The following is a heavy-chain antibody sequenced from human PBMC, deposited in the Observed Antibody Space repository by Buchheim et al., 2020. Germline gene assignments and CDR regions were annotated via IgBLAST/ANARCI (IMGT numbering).Heavy chain of an antibody. CDR2: MHYSGST. CDR1: GGSISSSSYY. J-gene: IGHJ4*02. D-gene: IGHD6-19*01. V-gene: IGHV4-39*01. CDR3: ARVNFSSGWVDY. Sequence: QVQLQESGPGLVKPSETLSLTCIVSGGSISSSSYYWGWIRQPPGKGLEWIGSMHYSGSTFYNPSLKSRVTISEDTGKNQFSLKLTSVTAADTAAYYCARVNFSSGWVDYWGQGTL.